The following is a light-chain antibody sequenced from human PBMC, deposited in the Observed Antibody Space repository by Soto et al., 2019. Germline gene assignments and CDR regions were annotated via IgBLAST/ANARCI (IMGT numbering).Light chain of an antibody. CDR3: QQYDNCPLT. V-gene: IGKV3-15*01. CDR1: QIISNN. J-gene: IGKJ4*01. Sequence: EIVMRQSPATLSVSPGERATLSCRASQIISNNLAWYQQKPGQPPRLLIYGASTRATGIPARFSGRGSGTEFTLTISNLQSEDFAFYYCQQYDNCPLTFGGGTKVGIK. CDR2: GAS.